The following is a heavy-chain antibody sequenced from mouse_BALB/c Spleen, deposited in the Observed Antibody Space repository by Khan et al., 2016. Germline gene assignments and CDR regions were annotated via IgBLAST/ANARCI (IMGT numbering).Heavy chain of an antibody. V-gene: IGHV1-87*01. D-gene: IGHD1-1*02. CDR3: ADALVVY. Sequence: QVRLQQSGAELARPGASVKLSCKASGYTFANYGMHWVKQTPGQGLEWIGSIYPGDGDTRYSQKFKDQATLTADKSSSTAYMQLRSVTSEDSAVYYCADALVVYWGQGTLVTVSA. CDR2: IYPGDGDT. CDR1: GYTFANYG. J-gene: IGHJ3*01.